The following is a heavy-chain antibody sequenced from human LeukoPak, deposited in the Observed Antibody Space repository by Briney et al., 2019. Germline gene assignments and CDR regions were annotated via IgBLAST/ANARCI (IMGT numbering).Heavy chain of an antibody. Sequence: SSETLSLTCTVSGGSISSGDYSWSWIRQPPGKGLEWIGYIYYSGSTYYNPSLKSRVTISVDTSKNQFSLKLSSVTAADTAVYYCTRAETGLWDYWGQGTLVTVSS. V-gene: IGHV4-30-4*08. J-gene: IGHJ4*02. D-gene: IGHD3-9*01. CDR2: IYYSGST. CDR3: TRAETGLWDY. CDR1: GGSISSGDYS.